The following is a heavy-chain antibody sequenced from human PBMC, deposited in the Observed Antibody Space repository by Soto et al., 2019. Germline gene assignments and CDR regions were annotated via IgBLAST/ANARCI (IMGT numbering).Heavy chain of an antibody. J-gene: IGHJ4*02. CDR1: GDTFSSYG. CDR2: IKPIFGSA. Sequence: QVQLVQSGAEVKKPGSSVKVSCKASGDTFSSYGTNWVRQAPGQGLEWMGGIKPIFGSANYAQKFQGRVTISADESTSTAYLELISLRSEDTAVYYCARAGGHCSSTSCVEYWGQGTLITVSS. D-gene: IGHD2-2*01. CDR3: ARAGGHCSSTSCVEY. V-gene: IGHV1-69*01.